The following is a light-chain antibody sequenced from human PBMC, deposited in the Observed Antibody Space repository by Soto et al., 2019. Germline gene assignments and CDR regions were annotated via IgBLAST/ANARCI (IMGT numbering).Light chain of an antibody. CDR2: DVS. CDR1: ESVTDY. CDR3: QQRSDWPWT. J-gene: IGKJ1*01. Sequence: EIGLAQSPATLSFSPGERGTLSCRASESVTDYLAWYQQKPGQAPRLLVYDVSNRAAGIPTRFSGGGSGTDLTLTISIVEPEDFAVYYCQQRSDWPWTFGQGTKVDIK. V-gene: IGKV3-11*01.